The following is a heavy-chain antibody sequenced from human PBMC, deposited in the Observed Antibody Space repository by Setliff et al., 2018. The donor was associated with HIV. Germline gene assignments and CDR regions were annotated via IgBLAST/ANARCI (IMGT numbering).Heavy chain of an antibody. Sequence: PSETLSLTCAVYGGSFSGFYWSWIRQAPGKGLEWIGEINHSGKTNYNPSLKSRITLSVDTSENQFALKLASVTAADTAVYYCARGPLSSSWYNWFDPWGQGTLVTVSS. V-gene: IGHV4-34*01. CDR1: GGSFSGFY. CDR3: ARGPLSSSWYNWFDP. CDR2: INHSGKT. J-gene: IGHJ5*02. D-gene: IGHD6-13*01.